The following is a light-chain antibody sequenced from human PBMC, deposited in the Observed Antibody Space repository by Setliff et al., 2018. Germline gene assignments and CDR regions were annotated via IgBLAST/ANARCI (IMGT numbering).Light chain of an antibody. CDR2: EVS. CDR1: SSDVGGYNY. Sequence: QSALAQPPSASGSPGQSVTISCTGTSSDVGGYNYVSWYQQHPGKAPKLMIYEVSKRPPGVPDRFSGSKSSNTASLTVSGLQAEDEADYYCSSYAGSNNPYVFGTGTKVTVL. CDR3: SSYAGSNNPYV. J-gene: IGLJ1*01. V-gene: IGLV2-8*01.